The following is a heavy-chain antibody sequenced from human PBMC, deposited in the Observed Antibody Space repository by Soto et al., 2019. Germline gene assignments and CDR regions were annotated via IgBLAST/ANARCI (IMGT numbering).Heavy chain of an antibody. CDR1: GGTFSSYA. V-gene: IGHV1-69*13. CDR3: ALEVQQLVAYYFDY. D-gene: IGHD6-13*01. J-gene: IGHJ4*02. CDR2: IIPIFGTA. Sequence: SVKVSCKASGGTFSSYAISWVRQAPGQGLEWMGGIIPIFGTANYAQKFQGRATITADESTSTAYMELSSLRSEDTAVYYCALEVQQLVAYYFDYWGQGTLVTVSS.